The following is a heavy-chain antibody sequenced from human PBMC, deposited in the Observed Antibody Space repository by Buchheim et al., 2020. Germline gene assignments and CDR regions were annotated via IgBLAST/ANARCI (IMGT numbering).Heavy chain of an antibody. D-gene: IGHD6-13*01. CDR3: ARDASDYYSGWYGFFPH. J-gene: IGHJ1*01. CDR2: IYASVNT. Sequence: QVRLQESGPGLVKPSETLSLTCTVSGGFVRNFYWNWIRQPAGKGLEWIGRIYASVNTNYNPSLKSRVTMSVDTSKNQVSLDVRSVTAADTAVYYCARDASDYYSGWYGFFPHWGQGIL. CDR1: GGFVRNFY. V-gene: IGHV4-4*07.